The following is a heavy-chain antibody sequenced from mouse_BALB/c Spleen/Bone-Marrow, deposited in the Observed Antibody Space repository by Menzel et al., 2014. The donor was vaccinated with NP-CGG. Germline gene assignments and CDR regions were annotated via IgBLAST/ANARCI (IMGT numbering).Heavy chain of an antibody. D-gene: IGHD1-2*01. CDR1: GFNIKDIY. CDR2: IDPANGDT. Sequence: VQLKESGAELVKPGASVKLSCTASGFNIKDIYMHWVKQRPEQGLEWIGRIDPANGDTKYDPKFQGKATITADTSSNTACLQLSNLTSEDTAVYYCARNYGPFDYWGRGTTLTVSS. J-gene: IGHJ2*01. CDR3: ARNYGPFDY. V-gene: IGHV14-3*02.